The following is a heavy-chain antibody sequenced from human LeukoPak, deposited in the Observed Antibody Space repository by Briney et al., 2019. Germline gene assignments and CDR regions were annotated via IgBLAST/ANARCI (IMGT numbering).Heavy chain of an antibody. CDR2: ISGSGGST. CDR3: AKVPMIVVVMIDY. Sequence: GGSLRLSCAASGFTFSSYAMSWVRQAPGKGLEWVSVISGSGGSTYYADSVKGRFTISRDNSKNTLYLQMNSLRAEDTAVYYCAKVPMIVVVMIDYWGQGTLVTVSS. J-gene: IGHJ4*02. D-gene: IGHD3-22*01. V-gene: IGHV3-23*01. CDR1: GFTFSSYA.